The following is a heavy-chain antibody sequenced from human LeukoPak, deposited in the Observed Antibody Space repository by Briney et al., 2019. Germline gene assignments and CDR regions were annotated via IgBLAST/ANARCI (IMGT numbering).Heavy chain of an antibody. D-gene: IGHD2-15*01. J-gene: IGHJ4*02. CDR1: GGSISGSY. CDR3: ARGFCSGGSCYLFDS. V-gene: IGHV4-4*07. Sequence: SETLSLTCTVSGGSISGSYWSWIRQPAGKGLEWIGRIYSSGSTNYNPSLKGRVTMSVDTSKNQVSLKLNSVTAADTAVYYCARGFCSGGSCYLFDSWGQGTLVTVSS. CDR2: IYSSGST.